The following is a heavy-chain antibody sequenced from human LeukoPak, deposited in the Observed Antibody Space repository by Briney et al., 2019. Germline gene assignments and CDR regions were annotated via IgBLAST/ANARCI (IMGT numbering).Heavy chain of an antibody. J-gene: IGHJ4*02. CDR2: TYTSGST. CDR1: GGSISSGSYY. D-gene: IGHD3-22*01. V-gene: IGHV4-61*02. Sequence: TLSLTCTVSGGSISSGSYYWSWIRQPAGKGLEWIGRTYTSGSTNYNPSLKSRVTTSLDTSENHFSLKLSSVTAADTAVYYCARVTTGGYYNYWGQGTLVTVSS. CDR3: ARVTTGGYYNY.